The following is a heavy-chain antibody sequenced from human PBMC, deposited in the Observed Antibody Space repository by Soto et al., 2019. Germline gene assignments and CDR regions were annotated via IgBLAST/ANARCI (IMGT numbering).Heavy chain of an antibody. J-gene: IGHJ4*02. CDR2: ISYDGSNK. CDR3: ANGYGDYSSY. CDR1: GFTFSSYG. D-gene: IGHD4-17*01. Sequence: GGSLRLSCAASGFTFSSYGMHWVRQAPGKGLEWVAVISYDGSNKYYADSVKGRFTISRDNSKNTLYLQMNSLRAEDTAVYYCANGYGDYSSYWGQGTLVTVSS. V-gene: IGHV3-30*18.